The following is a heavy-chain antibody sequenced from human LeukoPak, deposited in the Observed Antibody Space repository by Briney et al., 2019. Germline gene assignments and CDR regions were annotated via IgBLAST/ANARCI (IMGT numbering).Heavy chain of an antibody. CDR1: GVTFSSYA. D-gene: IGHD2-2*01. J-gene: IGHJ3*02. CDR3: ARGPSCTSTSCYVIGALDI. V-gene: IGHV3-30-3*01. Sequence: RPGGSLRLSCAASGVTFSSYAMHWVRQAPGKGLECVAVISYDGSNKYYADSVKGRFTISRDNSKNTLYLQMNSLRAEDTAVYYCARGPSCTSTSCYVIGALDIWGLGTTVTVSS. CDR2: ISYDGSNK.